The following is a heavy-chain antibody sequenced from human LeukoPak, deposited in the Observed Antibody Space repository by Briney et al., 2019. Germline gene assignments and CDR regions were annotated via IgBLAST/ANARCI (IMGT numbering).Heavy chain of an antibody. D-gene: IGHD1-26*01. V-gene: IGHV3-21*01. J-gene: IGHJ1*01. CDR1: GFTSSSYS. CDR2: TSSSSSYI. Sequence: GGSLRLSCAASGFTSSSYSMNWVRQAPGKGLEWVSSTSSSSSYIYYADSVKGRFTISRDNAKNSLYLQMNSLRAEDTAVYYCARDRIVGSLQHWGQGTLVTVSS. CDR3: ARDRIVGSLQH.